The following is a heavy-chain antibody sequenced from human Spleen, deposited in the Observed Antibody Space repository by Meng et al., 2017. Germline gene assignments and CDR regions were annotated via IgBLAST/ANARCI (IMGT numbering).Heavy chain of an antibody. CDR2: IIPIFGTP. CDR3: ASRDDFLTGADY. D-gene: IGHD3-9*01. J-gene: IGHJ4*02. V-gene: IGHV1-69*06. CDR1: GGTFSSYA. Sequence: QGQLVRSGAEVKKPGSSVKVSCKASGGTFSSYAISWVRQAPGQGLEWMGGIIPIFGTPDYAQKFQGRVTITADKSTSTAYMELSSLRSEDTAMYYCASRDDFLTGADYWGQGTLVTVSS.